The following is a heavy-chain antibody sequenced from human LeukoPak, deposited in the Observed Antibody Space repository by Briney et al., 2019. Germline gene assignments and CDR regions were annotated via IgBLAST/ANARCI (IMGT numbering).Heavy chain of an antibody. V-gene: IGHV3-7*01. CDR3: ARGPTRANSSDY. J-gene: IGHJ4*02. D-gene: IGHD2/OR15-2a*01. CDR1: GFTFSSYW. CDR2: IKQDGSEK. Sequence: GGSLRLSCAASGFTFSSYWMSWVRQAPGKGLEWVAKIKQDGSEKYYVDSVKGRFTLSRDNAKNSLYLQMNSLRAEETAVYYCARGPTRANSSDYWGQGTLVTVSS.